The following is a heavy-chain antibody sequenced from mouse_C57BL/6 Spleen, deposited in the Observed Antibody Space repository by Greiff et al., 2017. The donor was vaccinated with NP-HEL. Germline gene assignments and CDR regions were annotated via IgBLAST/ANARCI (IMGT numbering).Heavy chain of an antibody. D-gene: IGHD2-4*01. CDR1: GYTFTSYW. J-gene: IGHJ2*01. V-gene: IGHV1-61*01. Sequence: QVQLKQPGAELVRPGSSVKLSCKASGYTFTSYWMDWVKQRPGQGLEWIGNIYPSDSETHYNQKFKDKATLTVDKSSSTAYMQLSSLTSEDSAVYYCARRMDDYYYFDYWGQGTTLTVSS. CDR2: IYPSDSET. CDR3: ARRMDDYYYFDY.